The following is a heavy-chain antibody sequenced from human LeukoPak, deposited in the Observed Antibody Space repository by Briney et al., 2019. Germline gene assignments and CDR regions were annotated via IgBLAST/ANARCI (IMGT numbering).Heavy chain of an antibody. Sequence: GSLRLSCAASGFTFSSYGMSWVRQAPGKGLEWIGSIYYSGSTYYNPSLKSRVTISVDTSKNQFSLKLSSVTAADTAVYYCARWSKSITMIVVVSLPVDAFDIWGQGTMVTVSS. V-gene: IGHV4-38-2*01. CDR2: IYYSGST. CDR1: GFTFSSYG. D-gene: IGHD3-22*01. J-gene: IGHJ3*02. CDR3: ARWSKSITMIVVVSLPVDAFDI.